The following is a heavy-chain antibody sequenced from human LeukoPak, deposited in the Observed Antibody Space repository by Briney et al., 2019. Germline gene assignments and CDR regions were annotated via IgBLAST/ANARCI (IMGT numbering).Heavy chain of an antibody. D-gene: IGHD1-26*01. Sequence: GGSLRLSWAVSGFIFSDAYMNWVRQAPGKGLEWVGQIKTKVDGGTTDYNAAVTDRFTISRDDSKDTLYLQMNSLKIEDTAIYYCIRDSVVSSAYSMDYWGQGTLVTVSS. CDR3: IRDSVVSSAYSMDY. CDR2: IKTKVDGGTT. CDR1: GFIFSDAY. V-gene: IGHV3-15*01. J-gene: IGHJ4*02.